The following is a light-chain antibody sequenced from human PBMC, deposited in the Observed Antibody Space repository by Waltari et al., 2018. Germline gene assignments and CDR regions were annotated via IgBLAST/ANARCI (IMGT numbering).Light chain of an antibody. Sequence: EIVMTQSPATLSVSPGERATLTCTASQSIGTSLSWFQLGPGRAPSPLIYGASTRATGIPARFSGSGSGTEFSLRISSLQSEDIAIYYCLQYSNWPYTFGQGTRLEIK. J-gene: IGKJ2*01. CDR1: QSIGTS. CDR2: GAS. V-gene: IGKV3-15*01. CDR3: LQYSNWPYT.